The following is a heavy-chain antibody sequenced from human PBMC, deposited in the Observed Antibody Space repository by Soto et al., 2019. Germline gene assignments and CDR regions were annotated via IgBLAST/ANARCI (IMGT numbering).Heavy chain of an antibody. CDR1: GFTFSSYG. D-gene: IGHD2-2*01. CDR3: ARDHNFGVVVPAAIGWFDP. CDR2: IWDDGSNK. V-gene: IGHV3-33*01. J-gene: IGHJ5*02. Sequence: QVQLVESGGGVVQPGRSLRLSCAASGFTFSSYGMHWVRQAPGKGLEWVAVIWDDGSNKYYADSVKGRFTISRDNSKNTLYLQMNSLRAEDTAVYYCARDHNFGVVVPAAIGWFDPWGQGTLVTVSS.